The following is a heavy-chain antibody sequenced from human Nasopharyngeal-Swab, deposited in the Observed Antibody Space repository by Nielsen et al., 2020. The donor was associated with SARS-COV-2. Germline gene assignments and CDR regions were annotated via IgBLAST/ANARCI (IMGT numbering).Heavy chain of an antibody. CDR1: GYTFTSYD. CDR2: MNPNSGNT. D-gene: IGHD3-22*01. J-gene: IGHJ4*02. CDR3: ARGSRITMIVVVITTNQGYYFDY. Sequence: ASVKVSCKASGYTFTSYDINWVRQATGQGLEWMGWMNPNSGNTGYAQKFQGRVTMTRNTSISTAYMELGSLRSEDTAVYYCARGSRITMIVVVITTNQGYYFDYWGQGTLVTVSS. V-gene: IGHV1-8*01.